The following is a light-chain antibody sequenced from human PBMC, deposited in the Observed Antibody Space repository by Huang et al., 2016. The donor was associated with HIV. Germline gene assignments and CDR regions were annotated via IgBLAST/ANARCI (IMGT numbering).Light chain of an antibody. CDR3: QQYNNWSPLT. V-gene: IGKV3-15*01. CDR2: GAS. CDR1: QSVSSN. Sequence: EIVMTQSPATLSVSPGERATLSCRASQSVSSNLAWYQQKPGQAPRLLIYGASTRATGIPARFRGSGSGTEFTLTISSLQSEDFVVYYCQQYNNWSPLTFGGGTRVEIK. J-gene: IGKJ4*01.